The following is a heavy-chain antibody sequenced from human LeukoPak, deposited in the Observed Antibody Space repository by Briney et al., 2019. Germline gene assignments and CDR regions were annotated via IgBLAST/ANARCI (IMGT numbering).Heavy chain of an antibody. Sequence: SETLSLTCSVSGYSIKNGYYWGWIRQPPGKGLEWIANIYHSGSTYYNPSLKSRVTISVDTSKNQFSLKLSSVTAADTAIYYCARVHVNSGYYFGDAFDIWGQGTMVTVSS. D-gene: IGHD3-22*01. V-gene: IGHV4-38-2*02. J-gene: IGHJ3*02. CDR1: GYSIKNGYY. CDR2: IYHSGST. CDR3: ARVHVNSGYYFGDAFDI.